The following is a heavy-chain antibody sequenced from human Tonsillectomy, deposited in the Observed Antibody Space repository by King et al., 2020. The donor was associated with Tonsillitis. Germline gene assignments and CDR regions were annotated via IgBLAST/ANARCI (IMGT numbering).Heavy chain of an antibody. CDR3: AKVFYYGLDV. CDR1: GFTFSNYA. V-gene: IGHV3-23*03. CDR2: IYYGGSST. Sequence: QLVQSGGGLVQPGGSLRLSYAASGFTFSNYAMTWVRQAPGKGLEWVSVIYYGGSSTYYADSVKGRFTISRDNTKNTLYLQMNSLRAEDTAVYYCAKVFYYGLDVWGQGTTVTVSS. J-gene: IGHJ6*02.